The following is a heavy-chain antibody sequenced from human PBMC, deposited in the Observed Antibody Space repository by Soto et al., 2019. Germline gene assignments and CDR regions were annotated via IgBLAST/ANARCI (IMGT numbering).Heavy chain of an antibody. CDR1: GFTFSSYW. D-gene: IGHD6-19*01. CDR3: ARDRDRLARAFDI. J-gene: IGHJ3*02. Sequence: GGSLRLSCAASGFTFSSYWMHWVRQAPGKGLVWVSRINSDGSSTSYADSVKGRFTISRDNAKNTPYLQMNSLRAEDTAVYYCARDRDRLARAFDIWGRGTMVTVSS. V-gene: IGHV3-74*01. CDR2: INSDGSST.